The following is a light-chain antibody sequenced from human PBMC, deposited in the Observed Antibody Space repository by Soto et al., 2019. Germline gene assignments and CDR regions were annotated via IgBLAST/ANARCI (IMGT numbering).Light chain of an antibody. CDR1: QSLLSSDGNTY. CDR3: MQGSHWPLWT. CDR2: KVS. V-gene: IGKV2-30*01. Sequence: DVVMTQSPLSLAVTLGQPASISCRSSQSLLSSDGNTYLNWFQQRPGQSPRRLIYKVSNRDSGVPDRCSGCGSGTDFTLKISRVEAEDVGVYYCMQGSHWPLWTFGQGTKVEIK. J-gene: IGKJ1*01.